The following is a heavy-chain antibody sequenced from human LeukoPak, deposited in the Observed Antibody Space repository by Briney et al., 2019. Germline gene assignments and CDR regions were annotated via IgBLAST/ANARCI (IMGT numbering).Heavy chain of an antibody. CDR1: GGTFSSRA. CDR2: NSPMFGTA. D-gene: IGHD3-22*01. J-gene: IGHJ4*02. V-gene: IGHV1-69*01. CDR3: VRDGSYYDSSGYYYLY. Sequence: SVKVSCKASGGTFSSRAISCVRQAPGQWLELMGGNSPMFGTANYAQKFQGRVTITADESTSTAYMELSSLRSEDTAVYYCVRDGSYYDSSGYYYLYWGQGTLVTVSS.